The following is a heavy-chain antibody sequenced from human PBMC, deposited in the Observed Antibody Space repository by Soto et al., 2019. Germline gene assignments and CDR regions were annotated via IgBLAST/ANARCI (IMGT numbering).Heavy chain of an antibody. V-gene: IGHV3-7*01. Sequence: EVQLVESGGGLVQPGGSLRLSCAASGFTFSNYWMTWVRQAPGKGLQWVASINDAGSEKFYVDSVKGRFTISRDNAMNSLYLQMNSLRAEDTALYYCARARTTVDGYWGQGTLVTVSS. J-gene: IGHJ4*02. CDR1: GFTFSNYW. CDR2: INDAGSEK. D-gene: IGHD4-17*01. CDR3: ARARTTVDGY.